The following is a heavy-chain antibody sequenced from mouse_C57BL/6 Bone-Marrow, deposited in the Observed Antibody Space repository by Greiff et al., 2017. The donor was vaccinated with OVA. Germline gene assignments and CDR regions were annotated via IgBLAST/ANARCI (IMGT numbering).Heavy chain of an antibody. D-gene: IGHD2-5*01. CDR2: INPSTGGT. Sequence: EVQLQQSGPELVKPGASVKISCKASGYSFTGYYMNWVKQSPENSLEWIGEINPSTGGTTYNQKFNAKATLTVDKSASTAYMQLTSLPSEDSAVYYCARKVYYSNPYYAMDYWGQGTSVTVSS. J-gene: IGHJ4*01. V-gene: IGHV1-42*01. CDR1: GYSFTGYY. CDR3: ARKVYYSNPYYAMDY.